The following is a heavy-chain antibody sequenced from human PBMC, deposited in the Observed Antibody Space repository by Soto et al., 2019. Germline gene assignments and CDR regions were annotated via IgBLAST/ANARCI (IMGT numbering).Heavy chain of an antibody. V-gene: IGHV1-69*13. J-gene: IGHJ4*02. Sequence: ASVKVSCKASGGTFSSYAISWVRQAPGQGLEWMGGIIPIFGTANYAQKFQGRVTITADESTSTAYMELSSLRSEDTAVYYCARVRIAVADYYFDSWGQRTLVTASS. CDR1: GGTFSSYA. CDR2: IIPIFGTA. CDR3: ARVRIAVADYYFDS. D-gene: IGHD6-19*01.